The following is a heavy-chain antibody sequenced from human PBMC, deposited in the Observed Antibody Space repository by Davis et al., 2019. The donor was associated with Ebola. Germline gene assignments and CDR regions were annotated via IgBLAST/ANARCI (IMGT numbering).Heavy chain of an antibody. Sequence: GESLKISCAASGFTFSSYAMSWVRQAPGKGLEWVSTISGRGGSTYNADSVKGRFTISRDNSKNTLYLQMNSLRAEDTAVYYCAKDRGSVSIAALFDYWGQGTLVTVSS. V-gene: IGHV3-23*01. CDR1: GFTFSSYA. CDR2: ISGRGGST. J-gene: IGHJ4*02. CDR3: AKDRGSVSIAALFDY. D-gene: IGHD6-6*01.